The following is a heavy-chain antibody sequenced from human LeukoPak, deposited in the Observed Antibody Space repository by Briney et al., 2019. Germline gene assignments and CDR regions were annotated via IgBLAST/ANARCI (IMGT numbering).Heavy chain of an antibody. D-gene: IGHD4/OR15-4a*01. CDR2: IYYSGST. J-gene: IGHJ4*02. Sequence: SETLSLTCTVSGGSISSSRDYWAWIRQPPGKGLEWIANIYYSGSTYYSPSLKSRVTISVDTSKNQFSLKLNSVTAADTALYYCARGIYGAYFDQWGQGTLVTVSS. V-gene: IGHV4-39*07. CDR1: GGSISSSRDY. CDR3: ARGIYGAYFDQ.